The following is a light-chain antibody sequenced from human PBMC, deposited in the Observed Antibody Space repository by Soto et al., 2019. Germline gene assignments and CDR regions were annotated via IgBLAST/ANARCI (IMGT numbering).Light chain of an antibody. CDR2: GAS. CDR3: QQYDDWPRP. J-gene: IGKJ1*01. CDR1: QSVNSN. Sequence: EVVMTQSPSTLSVSPGERATLSCRASQSVNSNLAWYQQKPGQTPRLLIFGASTRATGIPARFSGSGSGTDFTLNICSLQSEDFAFYYCQQYDDWPRPIGQRPKVDIK. V-gene: IGKV3-15*01.